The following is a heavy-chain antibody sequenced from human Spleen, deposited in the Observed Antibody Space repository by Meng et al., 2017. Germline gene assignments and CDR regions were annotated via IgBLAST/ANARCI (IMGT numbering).Heavy chain of an antibody. Sequence: QWKLVQSGAELKKPGASVKVSCKASGYTFTSYDINWVRQATGQGLEWMGWMNPNSGNTGYAQKFQGRVTMTRNTSISTAYMELSSLRSEDTAVYYCARGRRTNVRGVIIYYFDYWGQGTLVTVFS. CDR3: ARGRRTNVRGVIIYYFDY. V-gene: IGHV1-8*01. D-gene: IGHD3-10*02. J-gene: IGHJ4*02. CDR1: GYTFTSYD. CDR2: MNPNSGNT.